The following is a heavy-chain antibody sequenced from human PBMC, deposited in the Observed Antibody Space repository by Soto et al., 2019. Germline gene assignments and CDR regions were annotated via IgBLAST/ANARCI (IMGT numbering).Heavy chain of an antibody. CDR3: ARGDYYDNSGPFSDAFDI. CDR2: ISQGSSDI. D-gene: IGHD3-22*01. V-gene: IGHV3-21*01. CDR1: GFSFSDYY. J-gene: IGHJ3*02. Sequence: GGSLRLSCAASGFSFSDYYMNWVRQAPGKGLEWVANISQGSSDICYADSVKGRFTISRDNAKNSLFLQMNSLRAEDTAVYYCARGDYYDNSGPFSDAFDIWGQGTMVTVSS.